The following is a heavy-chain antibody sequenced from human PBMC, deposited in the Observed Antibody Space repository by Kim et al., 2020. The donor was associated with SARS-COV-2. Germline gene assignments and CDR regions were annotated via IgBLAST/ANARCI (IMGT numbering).Heavy chain of an antibody. CDR2: IYYSGST. Sequence: SETLSLTCTVSGGSVSSGSYYWSWIRQPPGKGLEWIGYIYYSGSTNYNPSLKSRVTISVDTSKNRFSLKLSSVTASDTAVYYCARSYSSSWYGGFDYWGQGTLVTVSS. V-gene: IGHV4-61*01. J-gene: IGHJ4*02. CDR1: GGSVSSGSYY. CDR3: ARSYSSSWYGGFDY. D-gene: IGHD6-13*01.